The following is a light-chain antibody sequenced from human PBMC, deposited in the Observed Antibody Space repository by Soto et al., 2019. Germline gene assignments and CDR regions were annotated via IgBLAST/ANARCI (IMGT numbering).Light chain of an antibody. Sequence: EKVMTQSRASLSMSPGERATLSCRASQSVSSNLAWYQQIPGQAPRLLIYGASTRATGIPARFSGSGSGTEFTLTISSLQSEDFAVYYCQQYNNWPLTFGQGTRLEI. J-gene: IGKJ5*01. CDR1: QSVSSN. CDR3: QQYNNWPLT. CDR2: GAS. V-gene: IGKV3-15*01.